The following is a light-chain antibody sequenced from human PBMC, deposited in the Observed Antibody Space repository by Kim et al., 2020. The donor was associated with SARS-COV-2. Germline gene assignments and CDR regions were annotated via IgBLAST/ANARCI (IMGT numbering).Light chain of an antibody. J-gene: IGKJ2*01. CDR2: AAS. CDR3: QKFNNAPRT. CDR1: QDIRNF. Sequence: SASVGDRVPITCRASQDIRNFLAWYQQKPGKVPKLLIYAASTLLSGVPSRFSGSVSGTTFTLTISSLQPEDVATYYCQKFNNAPRTFGQGTKLEI. V-gene: IGKV1-27*01.